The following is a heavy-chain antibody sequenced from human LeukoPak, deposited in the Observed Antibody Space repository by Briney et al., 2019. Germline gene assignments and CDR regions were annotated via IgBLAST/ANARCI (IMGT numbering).Heavy chain of an antibody. CDR3: ARSTRASGAQWLPNPGGNYYYYYMDV. J-gene: IGHJ6*03. D-gene: IGHD6-19*01. CDR2: IYYSGST. CDR1: GGSISSGDYY. Sequence: PSETLSLTCTVSGGSISSGDYYWSWIRQPPGKGLEWIGYIYYSGSTYYNPSLKSRVTISVDTSKNQFSLKLSSVTAADTAVYYCARSTRASGAQWLPNPGGNYYYYYMDVWGKGTTVTVSS. V-gene: IGHV4-30-4*01.